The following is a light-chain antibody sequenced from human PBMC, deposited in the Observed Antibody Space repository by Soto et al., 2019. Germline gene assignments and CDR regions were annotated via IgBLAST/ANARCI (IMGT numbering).Light chain of an antibody. CDR2: DVN. CDR3: NSYTSSSTYV. J-gene: IGLJ1*01. V-gene: IGLV2-18*02. CDR1: GSDIGTFNR. Sequence: QSVLTQPPSVSGSPGQSVTISCTGTGSDIGTFNRVSWYQQPPGTAPKLLIYDVNNRPSGVPDRFSRSKSGNTASLTISGLQAEDEADYYCNSYTSSSTYVFGTGTKLTVL.